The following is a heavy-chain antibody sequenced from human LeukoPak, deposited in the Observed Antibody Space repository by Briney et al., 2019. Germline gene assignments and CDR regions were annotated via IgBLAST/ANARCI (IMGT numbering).Heavy chain of an antibody. CDR2: IIPIFGTA. CDR1: GGTFSSYA. D-gene: IGHD2-15*01. Sequence: GSSVKVSCKASGGTFSSYAISWVRQAPGQGLEWMGGIIPIFGTANYAQKFQGRVTITTDESTSTAYMELSSLRSEDTAVYYCARDATADCSGGSCYSDYYYMDVWGKGTTVTVSS. CDR3: ARDATADCSGGSCYSDYYYMDV. V-gene: IGHV1-69*05. J-gene: IGHJ6*03.